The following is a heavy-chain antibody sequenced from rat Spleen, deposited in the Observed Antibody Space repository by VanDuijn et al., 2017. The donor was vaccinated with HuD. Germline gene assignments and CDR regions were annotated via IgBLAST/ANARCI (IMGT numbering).Heavy chain of an antibody. CDR1: GFTFSNYD. V-gene: IGHV5-29*01. J-gene: IGHJ2*01. CDR3: ARHGRIYYYDGSYFYFDY. Sequence: EVQLVESGGGLVQPGRSLKVSCAASGFTFSNYDMAWVRQAPTKGLEWVATISYDGSNTFYRDSVKGRFTISRDPAKNTLYLQMDSLRSEDTATYYCARHGRIYYYDGSYFYFDYWGQGVMVTVSS. CDR2: ISYDGSNT. D-gene: IGHD1-12*02.